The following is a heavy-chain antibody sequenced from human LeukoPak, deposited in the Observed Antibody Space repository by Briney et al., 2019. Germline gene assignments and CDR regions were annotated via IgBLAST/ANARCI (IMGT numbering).Heavy chain of an antibody. J-gene: IGHJ6*02. D-gene: IGHD6-13*01. CDR1: GYTFTRYA. V-gene: IGHV1-3*01. Sequence: ASVKVSCKASGYTFTRYAVHWVRQAPGQRLQWMGWIKAGNGDTQYSQKLQGRVTMTTDTSTSTAYMELRSLRSDDTAVYYCARAKQQLVFYYYYGMDVWGQGTTVTVSS. CDR3: ARAKQQLVFYYYYGMDV. CDR2: IKAGNGDT.